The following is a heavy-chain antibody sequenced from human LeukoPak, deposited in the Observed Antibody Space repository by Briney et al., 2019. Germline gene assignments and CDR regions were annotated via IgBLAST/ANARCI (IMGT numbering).Heavy chain of an antibody. J-gene: IGHJ4*02. CDR2: IRYDGSNK. Sequence: PGGPLRLSCAASGFTFSSYGMHWVRQAPGKGLEWVAFIRYDGSNKYYADSVKGRFTISRDNSKNTLYLQMNSLRAEDTAVYYCAKIRDGYNWTPRDYWGQGTLVTVSS. D-gene: IGHD5-24*01. V-gene: IGHV3-30*02. CDR1: GFTFSSYG. CDR3: AKIRDGYNWTPRDY.